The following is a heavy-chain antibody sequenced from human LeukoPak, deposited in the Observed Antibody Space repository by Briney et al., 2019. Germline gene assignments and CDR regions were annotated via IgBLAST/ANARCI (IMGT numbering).Heavy chain of an antibody. D-gene: IGHD3-3*01. CDR2: INHSGRT. CDR1: GGSFSGYY. V-gene: IGHV4-34*01. J-gene: IGHJ4*02. Sequence: SETLSLTCAVYGGSFSGYYWSWIRQPPGKGLEWIGEINHSGRTNYNPSLQSPVTISVDTSKNQLSLKLSSVTAADTAVYYCARDRADRKHDFWKGEFDYWGQGTLVTVSS. CDR3: ARDRADRKHDFWKGEFDY.